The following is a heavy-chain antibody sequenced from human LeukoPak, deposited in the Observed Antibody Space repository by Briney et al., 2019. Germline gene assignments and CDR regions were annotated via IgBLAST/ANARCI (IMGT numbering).Heavy chain of an antibody. Sequence: PSETMSLTCTVSGGSISSYYWSWIRQPAGRGREWIGCIYSSGSTDYNSSLKSRVTMSVDTSKNQSSLKLSSVTAADTAVYYCARGAYGSGSTNWFDPWGQGTLVTVSS. CDR1: GGSISSYY. CDR2: IYSSGST. V-gene: IGHV4-4*07. J-gene: IGHJ5*02. CDR3: ARGAYGSGSTNWFDP. D-gene: IGHD3-10*01.